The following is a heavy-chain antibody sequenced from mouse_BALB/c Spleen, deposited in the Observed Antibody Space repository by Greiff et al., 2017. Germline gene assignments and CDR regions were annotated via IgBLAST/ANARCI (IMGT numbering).Heavy chain of an antibody. J-gene: IGHJ3*01. CDR3: ARSHFYGSSSFDY. CDR1: GYTFTSYW. Sequence: QVQLQQSGAELARPGASVKMSCKASGYTFTSYWMQWVKQRPGQGLEWIGAIYPGDGDTRYTQKFKGKATLTADKSSSTAYMQLSSMTSEDSAVYYCARSHFYGSSSFDYWGQGTMVTVSA. V-gene: IGHV1-87*01. D-gene: IGHD1-1*01. CDR2: IYPGDGDT.